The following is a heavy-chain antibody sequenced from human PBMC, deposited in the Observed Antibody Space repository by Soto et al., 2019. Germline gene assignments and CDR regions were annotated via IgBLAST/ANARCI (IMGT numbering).Heavy chain of an antibody. D-gene: IGHD3-22*01. Sequence: SETLSLTCTVSGGSISSSSYYWGWIRQPPGKGLEWIGSIYYSGSTYYNPSLKSRVTISVDTSKNQFSLKLSSVTAADTAVYYCARPLPPYYYDSSVNAYWGQGTLVTVSS. CDR3: ARPLPPYYYDSSVNAY. V-gene: IGHV4-39*01. CDR2: IYYSGST. J-gene: IGHJ4*02. CDR1: GGSISSSSYY.